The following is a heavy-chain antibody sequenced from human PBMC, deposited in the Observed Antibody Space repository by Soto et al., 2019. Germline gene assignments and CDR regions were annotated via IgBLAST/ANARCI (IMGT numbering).Heavy chain of an antibody. V-gene: IGHV1-8*01. CDR3: ARPYYYDSSGYYPYYYYYGMDV. J-gene: IGHJ6*02. D-gene: IGHD3-22*01. CDR1: GYTFTSYD. CDR2: MNPNSGNT. Sequence: ASVKVSCKASGYTFTSYDINWVRQATGQRLEWMGWMNPNSGNTGYAQKFQGRVTMTRNTSISTAYMELSSLRSEDTAVYYCARPYYYDSSGYYPYYYYYGMDVWGQGTTVTVSS.